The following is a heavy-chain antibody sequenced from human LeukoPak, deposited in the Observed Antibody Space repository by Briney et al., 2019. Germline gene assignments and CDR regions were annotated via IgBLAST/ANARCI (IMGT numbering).Heavy chain of an antibody. V-gene: IGHV1-2*06. D-gene: IGHD6-13*01. CDR2: INPNSGGT. J-gene: IGHJ4*02. Sequence: GASVKVSCKASGYTFTGYYIHWVQQAPGQGLEWMGRINPNSGGTNYAQKLQGRVTMTRDTSISTAYMELSRLRSDDTAVYYCARDSSSWYLDLDYWGQGTLVTVSS. CDR3: ARDSSSWYLDLDY. CDR1: GYTFTGYY.